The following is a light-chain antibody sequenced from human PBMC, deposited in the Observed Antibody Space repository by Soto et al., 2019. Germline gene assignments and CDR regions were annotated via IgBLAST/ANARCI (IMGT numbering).Light chain of an antibody. V-gene: IGKV3-11*01. CDR2: DAS. J-gene: IGKJ4*01. CDR1: QSVSSY. Sequence: EIVLTQSPATLSLSPGERATLSCRASQSVSSYLAWYHQKPGQAPRLLIYDASTRATGIPARFSGSGSGTDFTLTISSLEPEDFAVYYCQQRSNWPPVLTFGGGTKVEIK. CDR3: QQRSNWPPVLT.